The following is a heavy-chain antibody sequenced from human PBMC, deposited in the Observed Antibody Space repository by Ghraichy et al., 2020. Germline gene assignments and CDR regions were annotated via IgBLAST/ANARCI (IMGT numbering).Heavy chain of an antibody. Sequence: SETLSLTCAVYGGSFSGYYWSWIRQPPGKGLEWIGEINHSGSTNYNPSLKSRVTISVDTSKNQFSLKLSSVTAADTAVYYCARGRRLRFLEWPSKHPLPYGMDVWGQGTTVTVSS. D-gene: IGHD3-3*01. V-gene: IGHV4-34*01. CDR1: GGSFSGYY. J-gene: IGHJ6*02. CDR3: ARGRRLRFLEWPSKHPLPYGMDV. CDR2: INHSGST.